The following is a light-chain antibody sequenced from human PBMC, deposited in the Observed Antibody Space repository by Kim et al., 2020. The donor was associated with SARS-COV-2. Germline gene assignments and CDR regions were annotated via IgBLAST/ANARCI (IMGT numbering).Light chain of an antibody. CDR3: AAWDDSLNGLWV. Sequence: ELTQPPSASGTPGQRVTISCSGSSSNIGSNTVNWYQQLPGTAPRLLIYNNNQRPSGVPDRFSGSKSGTSASLAISGLQSEDEADYYCAAWDDSLNGLWVFGGGTKVTVL. V-gene: IGLV1-44*01. CDR2: NNN. J-gene: IGLJ3*02. CDR1: SSNIGSNT.